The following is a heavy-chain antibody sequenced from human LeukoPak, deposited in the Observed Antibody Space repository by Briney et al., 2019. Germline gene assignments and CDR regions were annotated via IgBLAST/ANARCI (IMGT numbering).Heavy chain of an antibody. V-gene: IGHV4-59*12. J-gene: IGHJ6*03. Sequence: PSETLSLTCTVSGGSISSYYWSWIRQPPGKGLEWIGYIYYSGSTNYNPSLKSRVTISVDTSKNQFSLRLSSVTAADTAVYYCARDLKALTFRGYNYEEVYYIDVWGKGATVTISS. CDR2: IYYSGST. CDR1: GGSISSYY. CDR3: ARDLKALTFRGYNYEEVYYIDV. D-gene: IGHD5-24*01.